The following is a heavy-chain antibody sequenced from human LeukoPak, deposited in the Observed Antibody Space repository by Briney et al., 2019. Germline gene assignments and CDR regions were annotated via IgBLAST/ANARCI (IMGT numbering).Heavy chain of an antibody. CDR3: ARQGYDSSGYYYDAFDI. V-gene: IGHV5-51*01. CDR2: IYPGDPDT. D-gene: IGHD3-22*01. Sequence: GESLKISCKGSGYSFTSYWIGWVRQMPGKGLEWMGIIYPGDPDTRYSPSFQGQVTISADKSISTAYLQWSSLKASDTAMYYCARQGYDSSGYYYDAFDIWGQGTMVTVSS. CDR1: GYSFTSYW. J-gene: IGHJ3*02.